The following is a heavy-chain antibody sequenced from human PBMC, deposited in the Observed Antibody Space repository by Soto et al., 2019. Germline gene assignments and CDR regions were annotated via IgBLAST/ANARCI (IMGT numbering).Heavy chain of an antibody. CDR2: IVPIFGTA. CDR3: ARGPVAGYNWFDP. V-gene: IGHV1-69*13. J-gene: IGHJ5*02. D-gene: IGHD6-19*01. Sequence: SVKVSCKASGGTFSSYAISWVRQAPGQGLEWRGGIVPIFGTANYAQKFQGRVTITADESTSTAYMELSSLRSEDTAVYYCARGPVAGYNWFDPWGQGTLVTVSS. CDR1: GGTFSSYA.